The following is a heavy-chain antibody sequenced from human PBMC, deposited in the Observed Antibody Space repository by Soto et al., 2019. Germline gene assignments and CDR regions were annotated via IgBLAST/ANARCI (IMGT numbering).Heavy chain of an antibody. CDR2: IYYSGST. Sequence: SETLSLTCTVSGGSISSSSYYWGWIRQPPGKGLEWIGSIYYSGSTYYNPSLKSRVTISVDTSKNQFSLKLSSVTAAVTAVYYCARQTRGSYRYYFDYWGQGTLVTVSS. D-gene: IGHD1-26*01. V-gene: IGHV4-39*01. CDR1: GGSISSSSYY. CDR3: ARQTRGSYRYYFDY. J-gene: IGHJ4*02.